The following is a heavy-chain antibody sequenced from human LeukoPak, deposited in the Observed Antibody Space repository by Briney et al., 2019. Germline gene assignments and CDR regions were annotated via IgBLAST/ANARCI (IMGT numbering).Heavy chain of an antibody. CDR2: ISSSSGYT. D-gene: IGHD4-23*01. CDR3: ARDTDYGGNSPFDY. Sequence: GESLRLSCAASGFTFSDYYMSWIRQAPGKGLEWVSYISSSSGYTNYADSVKGRFTISRDNAKNSLFLQMNSLRAEDTAVYYCARDTDYGGNSPFDYWGQGSLVTVSS. V-gene: IGHV3-11*05. CDR1: GFTFSDYY. J-gene: IGHJ4*02.